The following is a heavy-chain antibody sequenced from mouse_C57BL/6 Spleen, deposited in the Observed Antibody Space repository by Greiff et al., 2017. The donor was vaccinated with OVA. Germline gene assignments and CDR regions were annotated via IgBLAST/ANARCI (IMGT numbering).Heavy chain of an antibody. Sequence: QVQLQQPGAELVRPGTSVQLSCKASGYTFTSYWMHWVKQRPGQGLEWIGVIDPSDSYTNYNQKFKGKATLTVDPSSSTAYMQLSSLTSEDSAVYCCARRDGNYWYFDVWGTGTTVTVSS. D-gene: IGHD2-1*01. CDR2: IDPSDSYT. CDR1: GYTFTSYW. CDR3: ARRDGNYWYFDV. V-gene: IGHV1-59*01. J-gene: IGHJ1*03.